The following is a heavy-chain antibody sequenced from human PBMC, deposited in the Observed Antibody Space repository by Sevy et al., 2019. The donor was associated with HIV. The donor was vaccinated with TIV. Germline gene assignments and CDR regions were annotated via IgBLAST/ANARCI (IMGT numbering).Heavy chain of an antibody. V-gene: IGHV7-4-1*02. CDR2: INTNTGNP. Sequence: ASVKFSCKASGYTFTSYAMNWVRQAPGQGLEWMGWINTNTGNPTYAQGFTGRFVFSLDTSVSTAYLQISSLKAEDTAVYYCARENGEGIAAAGSYYYYYYGMDVWGQGTTVTVSS. J-gene: IGHJ6*02. CDR1: GYTFTSYA. CDR3: ARENGEGIAAAGSYYYYYYGMDV. D-gene: IGHD6-13*01.